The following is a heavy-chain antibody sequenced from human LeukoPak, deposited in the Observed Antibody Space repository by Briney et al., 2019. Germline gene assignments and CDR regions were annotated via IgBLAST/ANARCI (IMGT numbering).Heavy chain of an antibody. CDR1: GYTFSRYG. V-gene: IGHV1-18*01. CDR2: ISAYNGNT. J-gene: IGHJ4*02. Sequence: EASVKVSCKASGYTFSRYGISWVRQAPGQGLEWMGWISAYNGNTNYAQRFQGRVTMTTDTSTSTAYMELRSLRSDDTAVYYCARPQDTAMVEAPYDYWGQGTLVTVSS. CDR3: ARPQDTAMVEAPYDY. D-gene: IGHD5-18*01.